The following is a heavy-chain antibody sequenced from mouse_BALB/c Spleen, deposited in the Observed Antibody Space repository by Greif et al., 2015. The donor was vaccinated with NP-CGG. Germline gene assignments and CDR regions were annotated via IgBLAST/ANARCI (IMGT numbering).Heavy chain of an antibody. V-gene: IGHV5-17*02. CDR3: ARSGGYYVDFDY. Sequence: EVKVEESGGGLVQPGGSRKLSCAASGFTFSSFGMHWVRQAPEKGLEWVAYISSGSSTIYYADTVKGRFTISRDNPKNTLFLQMTSLRAEDTAMYYCARSGGYYVDFDYWGQGTTLTVSS. D-gene: IGHD2-3*01. CDR2: ISSGSSTI. CDR1: GFTFSSFG. J-gene: IGHJ2*01.